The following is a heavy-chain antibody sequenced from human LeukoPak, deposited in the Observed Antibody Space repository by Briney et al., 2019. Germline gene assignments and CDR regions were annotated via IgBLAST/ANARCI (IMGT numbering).Heavy chain of an antibody. CDR1: GFTFSSYE. J-gene: IGHJ5*02. D-gene: IGHD3-9*01. Sequence: GGSLRLSCAASGFTFSSYEMNWVRQAPGKGLEWVSYISSSGSTIYYADSVKGRFTISRDNAKNSLYLQMNSLRAEDTAVYYCARDRSISFFDPWGQGTLVTVSS. CDR3: ARDRSISFFDP. CDR2: ISSSGSTI. V-gene: IGHV3-48*03.